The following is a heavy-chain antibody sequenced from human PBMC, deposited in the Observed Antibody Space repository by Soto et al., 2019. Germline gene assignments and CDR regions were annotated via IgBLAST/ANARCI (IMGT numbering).Heavy chain of an antibody. V-gene: IGHV3-21*01. Sequence: PGGSLRLSCAASGFTFSSYSMNWVRQAPGKGLEWVSSISSSSSYIYYAASVKGRFTISRDNAKNSLYLQMNSLRAEDTAVYYCAREGSSGYSDFDYWGQGTLVTVSS. D-gene: IGHD3-22*01. J-gene: IGHJ4*02. CDR2: ISSSSSYI. CDR1: GFTFSSYS. CDR3: AREGSSGYSDFDY.